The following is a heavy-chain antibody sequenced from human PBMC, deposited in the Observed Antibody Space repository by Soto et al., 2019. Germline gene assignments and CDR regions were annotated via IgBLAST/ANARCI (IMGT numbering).Heavy chain of an antibody. J-gene: IGHJ6*02. Sequence: GGSLRLSCAASGFTFSNAWMNWVRQAPGKGLEWVGRIKSKTDGGTTDYAAPVKGRFTISRDDSKNTLYLQMNSLKTEDTAVYYCTTDGTVLTGTTKTTIRGMDVWGQGTTVTVSS. CDR2: IKSKTDGGTT. V-gene: IGHV3-15*07. CDR3: TTDGTVLTGTTKTTIRGMDV. D-gene: IGHD1-7*01. CDR1: GFTFSNAW.